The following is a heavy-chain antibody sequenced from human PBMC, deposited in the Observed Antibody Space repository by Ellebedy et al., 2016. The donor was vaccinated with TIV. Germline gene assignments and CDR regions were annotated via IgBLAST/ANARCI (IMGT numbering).Heavy chain of an antibody. D-gene: IGHD5-12*01. CDR3: ARRQIVASTWLKKRTGDGMDV. Sequence: GESLKLSCQGSGFSFTNSWIAWVRHLPGNGLQWMGLIHPGDSDTSCSPSFQGQVTISADKSINTAYLQWSSLKASDTAMYYCARRQIVASTWLKKRTGDGMDVWGQGTTVIVSS. CDR1: GFSFTNSW. V-gene: IGHV5-51*01. CDR2: IHPGDSDT. J-gene: IGHJ6*02.